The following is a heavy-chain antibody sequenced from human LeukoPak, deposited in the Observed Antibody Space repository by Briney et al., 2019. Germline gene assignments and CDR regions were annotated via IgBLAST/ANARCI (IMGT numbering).Heavy chain of an antibody. J-gene: IGHJ4*02. CDR3: AKVAHYYGSGSYYEYYFDY. CDR2: ISGSGGST. D-gene: IGHD3-10*01. V-gene: IGHV3-23*01. Sequence: GGSLRLSCAVSGFTVSDNYMTWVRQAPGKGLEWVSAISGSGGSTYYADSVKGRFTISRDSSKNTLYLQMNSLRAEDTAVYYCAKVAHYYGSGSYYEYYFDYWGQGTLVTVSS. CDR1: GFTVSDNY.